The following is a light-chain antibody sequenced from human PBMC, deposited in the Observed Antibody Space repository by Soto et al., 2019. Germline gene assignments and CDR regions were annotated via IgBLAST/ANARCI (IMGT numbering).Light chain of an antibody. V-gene: IGKV1-5*01. CDR2: DTF. CDR1: QYISSW. Sequence: DIQMTQSPSSLSASIGDRVTITCRASQYISSWLAWYQQKPGKAPKLLMFDTFSLESGVPSRFSGSRSGTEFTLTISSLQPYDYATFYCQQYNSYSPLTFGGGTKVEIK. J-gene: IGKJ4*01. CDR3: QQYNSYSPLT.